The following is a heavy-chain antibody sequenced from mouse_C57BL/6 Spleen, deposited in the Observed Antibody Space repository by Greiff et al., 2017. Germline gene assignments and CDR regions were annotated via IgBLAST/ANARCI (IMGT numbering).Heavy chain of an antibody. V-gene: IGHV1-80*01. D-gene: IGHD1-1*01. CDR2: MYPGDGDT. CDR1: GYAFSSYW. Sequence: VKLQESGAELVKPGASVKISCKASGYAFSSYWMNWVKQRPGKGLEWIGQMYPGDGDTNYNGKFKGKATLTADKSSSTAYMQLSSLTSEDSAVYFCAREDGSSRFAYWGQGTLVTVSA. CDR3: AREDGSSRFAY. J-gene: IGHJ3*01.